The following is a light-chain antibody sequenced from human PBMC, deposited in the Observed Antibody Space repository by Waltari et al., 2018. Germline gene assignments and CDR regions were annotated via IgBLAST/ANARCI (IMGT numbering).Light chain of an antibody. CDR3: QAWDSTTVV. V-gene: IGLV3-1*01. Sequence: SYELTQPPSVSVSPGQTASITCSGDKLGDKFACWYQLKPGQSPVLIIYQDSKRPSGIPERFSGSNSGNTATLTISGTQAMDEADYYCQAWDSTTVVFGGGTKLTVL. CDR1: KLGDKF. CDR2: QDS. J-gene: IGLJ2*01.